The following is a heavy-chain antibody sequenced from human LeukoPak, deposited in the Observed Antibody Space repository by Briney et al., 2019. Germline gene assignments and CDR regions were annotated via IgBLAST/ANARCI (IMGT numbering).Heavy chain of an antibody. J-gene: IGHJ6*02. Sequence: GGSLRLSCAASGFTFSSYSMNWVRQAPGKGLEWVSYISSSSSTIYYADSVKGRFTISRDNAKNSLYLQMSSLRAEDTAVYYCARDHPIVGASYYYYYGMDVWGQGTTVTVSS. CDR1: GFTFSSYS. CDR3: ARDHPIVGASYYYYYGMDV. D-gene: IGHD1-26*01. CDR2: ISSSSSTI. V-gene: IGHV3-48*04.